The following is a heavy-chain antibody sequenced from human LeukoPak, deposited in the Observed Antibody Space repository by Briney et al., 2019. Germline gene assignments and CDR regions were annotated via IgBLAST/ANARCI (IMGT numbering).Heavy chain of an antibody. D-gene: IGHD3-22*01. CDR2: RNPKSGAT. CDR1: GYTFTASY. V-gene: IGHV1-2*06. Sequence: ASVKVSCKASGYTFTASYIHWVRQAPGQGLEWVGRRNPKSGATDYAQRFRGRVTIIRDTSISTAFMQLRSLTSDDTAIYYCARMYYFDTSAYSNVLPGDYWGQGTLVTVSS. CDR3: ARMYYFDTSAYSNVLPGDY. J-gene: IGHJ4*02.